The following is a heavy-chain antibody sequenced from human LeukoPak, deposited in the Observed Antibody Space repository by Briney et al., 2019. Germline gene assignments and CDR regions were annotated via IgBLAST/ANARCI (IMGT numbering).Heavy chain of an antibody. CDR2: IIPILGIA. CDR1: GGTFSSYA. D-gene: IGHD1-26*01. CDR3: ARDRSGSYYSYYYGMDV. Sequence: SVKVSCKASGGTFSSYAISWVRQAPGQGLEWMGRIIPILGIANYAQKFQGRVTITADKSTSTAYMELSSLRSEDTAVYYCARDRSGSYYSYYYGMDVWGQGTTVTVSS. V-gene: IGHV1-69*04. J-gene: IGHJ6*02.